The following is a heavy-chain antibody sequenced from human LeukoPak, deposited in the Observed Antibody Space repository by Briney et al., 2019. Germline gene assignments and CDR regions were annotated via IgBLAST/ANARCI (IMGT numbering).Heavy chain of an antibody. CDR1: GDSIRGYY. CDR3: ARVGGSGTRSYYYYMDV. V-gene: IGHV4-38-2*02. D-gene: IGHD3-10*01. Sequence: SETLSLTCTVSGDSIRGYYWGWMRQPPGKGLEWIGSVHHSGSTYYGPSLKSRVIISLDTSKSQFSLKLSSVTAADTAVYYCARVGGSGTRSYYYYMDVWGKGTTVTISS. CDR2: VHHSGST. J-gene: IGHJ6*03.